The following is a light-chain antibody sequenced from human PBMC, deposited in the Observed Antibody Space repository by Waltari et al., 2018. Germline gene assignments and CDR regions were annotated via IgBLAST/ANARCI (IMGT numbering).Light chain of an antibody. J-gene: IGLJ3*02. CDR1: SSHVGASNY. CDR3: SSTAGGYTWV. V-gene: IGLV2-11*01. Sequence: QSALTQPRSVSGSPGQSVAISCTGTSSHVGASNYVSWYQHHPGKAPKLMIFDVSKRPSGVPDRFSGSKSGNTASLTISGLQAEDEADYHCSSTAGGYTWVFGGGTKVTVL. CDR2: DVS.